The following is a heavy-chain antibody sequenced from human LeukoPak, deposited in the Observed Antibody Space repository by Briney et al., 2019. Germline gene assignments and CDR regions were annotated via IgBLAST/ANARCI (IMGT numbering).Heavy chain of an antibody. Sequence: PSETLSLTCTVSGVSISSYYWSWLRQPPGQGLEGIGYIYYSGSTNYHPSLKRRVTISVDTSKNQFSLKLSSVTAADTAVYYCARGSWYYYDSSVEFFDYWGQGTLVTVSS. CDR2: IYYSGST. V-gene: IGHV4-59*01. D-gene: IGHD3-22*01. CDR3: ARGSWYYYDSSVEFFDY. CDR1: GVSISSYY. J-gene: IGHJ4*02.